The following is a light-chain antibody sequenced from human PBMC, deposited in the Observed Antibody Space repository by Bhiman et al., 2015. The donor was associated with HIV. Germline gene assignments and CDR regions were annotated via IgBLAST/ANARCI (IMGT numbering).Light chain of an antibody. Sequence: QSLLTQPPSVSAAPGQKVTISCSGGNSDIGKNFVSWYQQSPGAAPRLLIYENDRRLSGIPDRFSAFKSGTSATLVITGLQTGDEADYYCGTWDSTLSSVLFGGGTKLTVL. J-gene: IGLJ2*01. CDR3: GTWDSTLSSVL. CDR1: NSDIGKNF. V-gene: IGLV1-51*02. CDR2: END.